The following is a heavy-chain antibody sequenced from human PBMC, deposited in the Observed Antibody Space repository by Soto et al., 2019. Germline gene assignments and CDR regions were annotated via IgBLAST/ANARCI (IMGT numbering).Heavy chain of an antibody. CDR3: ADRRGQWLPGD. CDR1: GDSVSSYY. V-gene: IGHV4-59*04. CDR2: INSGGSA. J-gene: IGHJ4*02. D-gene: IGHD6-19*01. Sequence: SETLSLTCTVSGDSVSSYYWGWIRQPPGEGLEWIGNINSGGSAYYYPSLRTRVTISVDTSKNQFSLRLSSVTAADTAVYYCADRRGQWLPGDGGKEILVTVPS.